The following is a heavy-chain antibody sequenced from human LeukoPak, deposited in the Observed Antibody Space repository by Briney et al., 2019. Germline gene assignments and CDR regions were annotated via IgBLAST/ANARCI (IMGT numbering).Heavy chain of an antibody. CDR1: GYPVSASG. CDR2: ISVSSGTT. Sequence: ASVKVSCKASGYPVSASGVTCVRQSPGQGLEWMGWISVSSGTTTYAEDFQGRLTISTDSSTGTAYMEIRSLRPDDTAVYFCTRAVSRGYMDLWGQGSLVTVAS. J-gene: IGHJ4*02. D-gene: IGHD6-25*01. V-gene: IGHV1-18*01. CDR3: TRAVSRGYMDL.